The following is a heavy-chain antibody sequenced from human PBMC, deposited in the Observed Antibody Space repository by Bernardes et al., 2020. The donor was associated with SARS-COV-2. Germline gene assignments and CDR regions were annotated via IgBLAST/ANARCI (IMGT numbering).Heavy chain of an antibody. Sequence: SETLSLTCAVYGGSFSGYYWSWIRQPPGKGLEWIGEINHSGSTNYNPSLKSRVTISVDTSKNQFSLKLSSVTAADTAVYYCAKRPYSSGWSDYFDYWGQGTLVTVSS. CDR2: INHSGST. CDR3: AKRPYSSGWSDYFDY. J-gene: IGHJ4*02. CDR1: GGSFSGYY. D-gene: IGHD6-19*01. V-gene: IGHV4-34*01.